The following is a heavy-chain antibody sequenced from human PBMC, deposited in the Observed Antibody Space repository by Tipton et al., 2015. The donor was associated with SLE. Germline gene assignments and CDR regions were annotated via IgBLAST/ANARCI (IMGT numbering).Heavy chain of an antibody. J-gene: IGHJ4*02. Sequence: LRLSCSVSGGSVSSGFYYWGWLRQPPGKGLEWIGSIYYSGSTYYNLSLKSRVTISVDTSKNQFSLNLSPVTAADTAVYYCARSRVYDGSVDYYGFFVYWGQGTLVTVSS. V-gene: IGHV4-39*07. CDR3: ARSRVYDGSVDYYGFFVY. D-gene: IGHD3-22*01. CDR1: GGSVSSGFYY. CDR2: IYYSGST.